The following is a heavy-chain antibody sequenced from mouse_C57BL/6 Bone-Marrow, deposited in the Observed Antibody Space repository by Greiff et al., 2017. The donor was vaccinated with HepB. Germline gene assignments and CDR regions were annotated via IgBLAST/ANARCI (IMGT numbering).Heavy chain of an antibody. Sequence: EVQGVESGGGLVKPGGSLKLSCAASGFTFSDYGMHWVRQAPEKGLEWVAYISSGSSTIYYADTVKGRSTISSYNAKNTLFLQMTRLRSEDTAMYYCASVSYLSAMYYSGQGTSVTVSS. CDR3: ASVSYLSAMYY. J-gene: IGHJ4*01. CDR2: ISSGSSTI. CDR1: GFTFSDYG. D-gene: IGHD6-2*01. V-gene: IGHV5-17*01.